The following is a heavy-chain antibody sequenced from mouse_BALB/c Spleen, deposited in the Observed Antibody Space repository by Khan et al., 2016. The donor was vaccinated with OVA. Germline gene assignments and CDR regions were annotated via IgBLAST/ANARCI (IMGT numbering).Heavy chain of an antibody. D-gene: IGHD1-2*01. CDR3: SRRNYFGYTFAY. J-gene: IGHJ3*01. Sequence: QVQLQQSGAELARPGASVKLSCKASGYTFTDYYINWVKQRTGQGLEWIGEISPGSGDTYYNEKFKGKATLTADKSSTTAYMQLSSLTSEASAVYFWSRRNYFGYTFAYWGQGTLVPVSA. CDR2: ISPGSGDT. V-gene: IGHV1-77*01. CDR1: GYTFTDYY.